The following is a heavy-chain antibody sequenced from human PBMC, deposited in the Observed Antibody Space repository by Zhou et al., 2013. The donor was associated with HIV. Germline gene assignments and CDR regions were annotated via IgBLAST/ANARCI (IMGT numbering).Heavy chain of an antibody. V-gene: IGHV1-69*05. Sequence: QVQLVQSGAEVKKPGSSVKVSCKASGGTFSSYAISWVRQAPGQGLEWMGGIIPIFGTANYAQKFQGRVTITTDESTSTAYMELSSLRSEDTAVYYCARGYCSGGSCYSDYYYYYMDVWGQRGPRSPSP. CDR2: IIPIFGTA. D-gene: IGHD2-15*01. CDR3: ARGYCSGGSCYSDYYYYYMDV. CDR1: GGTFSSYA. J-gene: IGHJ6*03.